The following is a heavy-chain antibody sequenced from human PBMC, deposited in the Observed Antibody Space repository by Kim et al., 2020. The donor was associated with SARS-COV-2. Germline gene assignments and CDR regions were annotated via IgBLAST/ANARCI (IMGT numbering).Heavy chain of an antibody. J-gene: IGHJ4*02. CDR3: ARSTKYCSSTSCYLFDY. Sequence: ASVKVSCKASGYTFTSYGISWVRQAPGQGLEWMGWISAYNGNTNYAQKLQGRVTMTTDTSTSTAYMELRSLRSDDTAVYYCARSTKYCSSTSCYLFDYWGQGTLVTVSS. CDR1: GYTFTSYG. CDR2: ISAYNGNT. D-gene: IGHD2-2*01. V-gene: IGHV1-18*04.